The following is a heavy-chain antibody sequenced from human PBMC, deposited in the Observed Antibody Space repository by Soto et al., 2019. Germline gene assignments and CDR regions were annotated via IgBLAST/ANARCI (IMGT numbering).Heavy chain of an antibody. CDR3: ARDPSPYTSGWYGIDF. Sequence: HPGGSLRLSCAASGFTFSSYWMSWVRQAPGKGLEWVANIKQDGSEKYYVDSVKGRFTISRDNSKNTLFLQMSSLTSDDSAVYYCARDPSPYTSGWYGIDFWGLGTLVTVSS. J-gene: IGHJ4*01. CDR1: GFTFSSYW. V-gene: IGHV3-7*01. CDR2: IKQDGSEK. D-gene: IGHD6-19*01.